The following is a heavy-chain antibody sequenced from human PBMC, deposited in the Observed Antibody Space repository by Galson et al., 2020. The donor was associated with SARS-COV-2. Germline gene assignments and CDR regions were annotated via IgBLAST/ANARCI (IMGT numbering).Heavy chain of an antibody. J-gene: IGHJ4*02. V-gene: IGHV3-30*04. CDR1: GFTFSSYA. D-gene: IGHD3-22*01. Sequence: GGSLRLSCTASGFTFSSYAMHWVRQAPGKGLEWVAVISYDGSNKYYADSVKGRFTISRDNSKNTLCLQMNSLRAEDTAVYYCATGRGYYDSSGYYTLDYWGQGTLVTVSS. CDR3: ATGRGYYDSSGYYTLDY. CDR2: ISYDGSNK.